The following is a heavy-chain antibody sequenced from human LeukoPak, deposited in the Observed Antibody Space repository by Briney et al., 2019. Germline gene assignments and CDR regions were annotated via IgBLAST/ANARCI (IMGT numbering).Heavy chain of an antibody. Sequence: GGSLRLSCAASGFTFSSYAMSWVRQAPGKGLEWVSAISGSGGSTYYADSVKGRFTISRDNSKNTLYLLMNSLRAEDTAVYYCAKDRVTIFGVVIAPGDYWGQGTLVTVSS. CDR3: AKDRVTIFGVVIAPGDY. CDR1: GFTFSSYA. V-gene: IGHV3-23*01. CDR2: ISGSGGST. J-gene: IGHJ4*02. D-gene: IGHD3-3*01.